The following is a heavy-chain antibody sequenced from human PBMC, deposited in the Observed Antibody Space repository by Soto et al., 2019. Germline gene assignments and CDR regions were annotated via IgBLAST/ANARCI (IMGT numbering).Heavy chain of an antibody. CDR3: ARDRITMTDASDI. CDR1: GYKFISYG. J-gene: IGHJ3*02. CDR2: ISTYNGHT. V-gene: IGHV1-18*01. D-gene: IGHD3-22*01. Sequence: QVQLVQSGAEVKKPGDTVKVSCKASGYKFISYGINWVRQAPGQGLEWMAWISTYNGHTNYAQKLQGRLTVTTDTSTSTVYMDLRSLTSDDTAVYYCARDRITMTDASDIWGQGTMVTVSS.